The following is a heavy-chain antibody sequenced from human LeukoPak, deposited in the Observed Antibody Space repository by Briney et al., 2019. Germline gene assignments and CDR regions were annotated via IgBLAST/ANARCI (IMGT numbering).Heavy chain of an antibody. CDR1: GGSTSSYY. J-gene: IGHJ4*02. CDR2: IYYGGST. D-gene: IGHD6-13*01. Sequence: SETLSLTCTVSGGSTSSYYWSWIRQPPGKGLEWIGYIYYGGSTNYNPSLKSRVTISVDTSKNQFSLKLSSVTAADTAVYYCARLRIADFDYWGQGTLVTVSS. V-gene: IGHV4-59*08. CDR3: ARLRIADFDY.